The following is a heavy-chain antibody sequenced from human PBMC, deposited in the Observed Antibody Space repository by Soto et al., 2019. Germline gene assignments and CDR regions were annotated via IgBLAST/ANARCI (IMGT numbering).Heavy chain of an antibody. CDR2: ISESGGST. Sequence: QPGGSLRLSCAASGFSFSDYAMSWVRQAPGKGLEWVSVISESGGSTHYVDSVRGRFTVSRDNSKNSLSLRMNSLRDEDTAVYFCAKRSPYSSGWYSPIFDYWGQGALVTVSS. CDR3: AKRSPYSSGWYSPIFDY. J-gene: IGHJ4*02. V-gene: IGHV3-23*01. CDR1: GFSFSDYA. D-gene: IGHD6-13*01.